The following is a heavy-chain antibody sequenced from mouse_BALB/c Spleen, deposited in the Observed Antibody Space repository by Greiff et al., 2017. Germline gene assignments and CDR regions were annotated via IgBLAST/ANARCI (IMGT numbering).Heavy chain of an antibody. Sequence: EVKLVESGAELVKPGASVKLSCTASGFNIKDTYMHWVKQRPEQGLEWIGRIDTANGNTKYDPKFQGKATITADTSSNTAYLQLSSLTSEDTAVYSCARAHGDGSCYAMDYWGQGTSVTVSS. CDR1: GFNIKDTY. CDR3: ARAHGDGSCYAMDY. J-gene: IGHJ4*01. V-gene: IGHV14-3*02. CDR2: IDTANGNT. D-gene: IGHD1-1*01.